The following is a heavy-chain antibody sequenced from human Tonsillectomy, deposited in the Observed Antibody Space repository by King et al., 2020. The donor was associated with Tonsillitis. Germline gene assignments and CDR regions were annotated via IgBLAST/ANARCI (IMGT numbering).Heavy chain of an antibody. D-gene: IGHD4-17*01. CDR2: ISAYNGNT. Sequence: VQLVESGAEVKKPGASVKVSCKASGYTFTNFGLSWVRQAPGQGLEWMGWISAYNGNTNYAHELQGRVTMTTDTSTSTAYMELRSLRSDDTAMYYGARVDGDYLYYHYYYMDVWGKGTTVTVSS. J-gene: IGHJ6*03. V-gene: IGHV1-18*01. CDR3: ARVDGDYLYYHYYYMDV. CDR1: GYTFTNFG.